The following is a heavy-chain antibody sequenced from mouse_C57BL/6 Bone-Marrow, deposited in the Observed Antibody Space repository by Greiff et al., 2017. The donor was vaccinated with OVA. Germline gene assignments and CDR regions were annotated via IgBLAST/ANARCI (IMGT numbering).Heavy chain of an antibody. V-gene: IGHV5-6*01. J-gene: IGHJ2*01. CDR2: ISSGGSYT. CDR3: ARHRDSDY. CDR1: GFTFSSYG. Sequence: EVMLVESGGDLVKPGGSLKLSCAASGFTFSSYGMSWVRQTPDKRLEWVATISSGGSYTYYPDSVKGRFTISRDNAKNTLYLQMSSLKSEDTAMYYCARHRDSDYWGQGTTLTVSS. D-gene: IGHD3-1*01.